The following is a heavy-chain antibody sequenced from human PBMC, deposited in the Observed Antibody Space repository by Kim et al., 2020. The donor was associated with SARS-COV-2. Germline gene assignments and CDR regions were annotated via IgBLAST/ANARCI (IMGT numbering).Heavy chain of an antibody. CDR2: TYYRSKWYN. Sequence: SQTLSLTCGISGDSVSSISAAWGWLRQSPSRGLEWLGRTYYRSKWYNDYAESVKSRITINSDTSKNQFSLQLSSVTPEDTAIYYCARYDSRNRGFDHWGQGTLVTVSS. D-gene: IGHD3-16*01. J-gene: IGHJ5*02. CDR3: ARYDSRNRGFDH. V-gene: IGHV6-1*01. CDR1: GDSVSSISAA.